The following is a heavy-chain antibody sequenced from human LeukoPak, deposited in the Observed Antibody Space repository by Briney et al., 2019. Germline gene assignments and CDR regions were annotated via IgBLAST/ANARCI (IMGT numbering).Heavy chain of an antibody. Sequence: SETLSLTCAVYGGSFSGYYWSWIRQPPGKGLEWIWEINHSGSSNYNPSLKSRVTISVDTSKNQFSMRLSSVTAADTAVYYCARGQKRYYYDSSGYPLKSWGQGTLVTVSS. D-gene: IGHD3-22*01. J-gene: IGHJ4*02. CDR3: ARGQKRYYYDSSGYPLKS. CDR2: INHSGSS. V-gene: IGHV4-34*01. CDR1: GGSFSGYY.